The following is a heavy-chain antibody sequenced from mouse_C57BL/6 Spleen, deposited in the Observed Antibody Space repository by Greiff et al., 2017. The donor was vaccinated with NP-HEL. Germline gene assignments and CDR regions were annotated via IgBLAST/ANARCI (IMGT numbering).Heavy chain of an antibody. J-gene: IGHJ4*01. D-gene: IGHD2-3*01. Sequence: EVQLQQSGPELVKPGASVKIPCKASGYTFTDYNMDWVKQSHGKSLEWIGDINPNNGGTIYNQKFKGKATLTVDKSSSTAYMELRSLTSEDTAVYYCARLDDGYYGDYAMDYWGQGTSVTVSS. CDR2: INPNNGGT. V-gene: IGHV1-18*01. CDR3: ARLDDGYYGDYAMDY. CDR1: GYTFTDYN.